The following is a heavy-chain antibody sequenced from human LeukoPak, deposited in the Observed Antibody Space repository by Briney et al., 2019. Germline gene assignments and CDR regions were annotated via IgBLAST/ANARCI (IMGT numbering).Heavy chain of an antibody. Sequence: GASVKVSCKGSGYTLTELSMHWVRQAPGKGLEWMGGFDPEDGETIYAQKFQGRVTMTEDTSTDTAYMELSSLRSEDTAVYYCATLPPTYYDYVWGSYRYIAPDYWGQGTLVTVSS. CDR3: ATLPPTYYDYVWGSYRYIAPDY. V-gene: IGHV1-24*01. CDR1: GYTLTELS. J-gene: IGHJ4*02. CDR2: FDPEDGET. D-gene: IGHD3-16*02.